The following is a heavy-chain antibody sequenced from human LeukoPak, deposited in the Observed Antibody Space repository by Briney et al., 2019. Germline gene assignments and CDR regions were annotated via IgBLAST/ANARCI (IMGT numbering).Heavy chain of an antibody. Sequence: PSETLSLTCTVSGGSISSYSWSWIRQPAGKGLEWIGRIYSNGSTNYNPSLKSRVTISVDTSKNQFSLKLSSVTAADTAVYYCARAQQGIYYYYYMDVWGRGTTVTVSS. J-gene: IGHJ6*03. CDR2: IYSNGST. V-gene: IGHV4-4*07. CDR3: ARAQQGIYYYYYMDV. CDR1: GGSISSYS.